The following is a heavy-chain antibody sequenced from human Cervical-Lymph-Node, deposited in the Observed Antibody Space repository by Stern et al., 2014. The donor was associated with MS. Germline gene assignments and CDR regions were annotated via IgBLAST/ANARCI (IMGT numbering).Heavy chain of an antibody. CDR2: INTKNGGT. J-gene: IGHJ6*02. D-gene: IGHD3-3*01. V-gene: IGHV1-2*07. CDR3: ARDQRRITIFEMVTYYYYLRMDV. CDR1: GYIFNGYY. Sequence: VKLVEYGAEVKKPGASVKVSCKTYGYIFNGYYINWVRQDYGQGIEWMVLINTKNGGTKYAHKFQDRITMSSDTSISTSYVKLSSLTSNDTSIYYCARDQRRITIFEMVTYYYYLRMDVWGQGTTVTVSS.